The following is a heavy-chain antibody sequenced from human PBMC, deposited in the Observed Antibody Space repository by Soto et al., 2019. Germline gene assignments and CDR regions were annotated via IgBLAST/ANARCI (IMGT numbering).Heavy chain of an antibody. J-gene: IGHJ4*02. CDR2: IYYSGST. CDR3: ARGGWRQIDY. Sequence: QVQLQESGPGLVKPSETLSLTCSVSGGSIGSYYWSWIRQPPGKGLEWIGYIYYSGSTNYNSSLKSRVTISVDPSKTQFSLKLSSVPAADTAVYYCARGGWRQIDYWGQGTLVTVSS. D-gene: IGHD3-3*01. CDR1: GGSIGSYY. V-gene: IGHV4-59*08.